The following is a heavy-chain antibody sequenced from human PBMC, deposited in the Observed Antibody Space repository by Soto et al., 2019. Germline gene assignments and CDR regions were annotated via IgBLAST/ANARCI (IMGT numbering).Heavy chain of an antibody. CDR2: ISWNSGSI. CDR3: AKAIGYCTNGVCGDAFDI. D-gene: IGHD2-8*01. J-gene: IGHJ3*02. V-gene: IGHV3-9*01. CDR1: GFTFDDYV. Sequence: EVQLVESGGGLVQPGRSLRLSCAASGFTFDDYVMHWVRQAPGKGLEWVSGISWNSGSIGYADSVKGRFTISRDNAKNSLYLQMNSLRAEDTALYYCAKAIGYCTNGVCGDAFDIWGQGTMVTVSS.